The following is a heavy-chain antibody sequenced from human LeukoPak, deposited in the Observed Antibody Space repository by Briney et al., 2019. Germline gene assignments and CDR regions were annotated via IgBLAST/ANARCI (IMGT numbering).Heavy chain of an antibody. J-gene: IGHJ4*02. CDR3: ARGKRISMVRVVIHSFDY. CDR2: INHSGST. D-gene: IGHD3-10*01. V-gene: IGHV4-34*01. Sequence: SSESLSLTCAVYGGSFSGYYLSWIRQPPGKGLEWIGEINHSGSTNYNPSLKSRVTISVDTSKNQFSLKLSSVTAADTAVYNGARGKRISMVRVVIHSFDYGGQGTLVTVSS. CDR1: GGSFSGYY.